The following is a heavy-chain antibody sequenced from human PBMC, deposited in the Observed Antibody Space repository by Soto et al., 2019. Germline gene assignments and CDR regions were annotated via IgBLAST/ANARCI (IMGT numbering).Heavy chain of an antibody. V-gene: IGHV3-74*03. Sequence: PGGSLRLSCAASTVTFNTYWMHEVRQAPGKGLVWVSRINSDGTKTTYADSVKGRFTISRDNAKNTVYLQMNSLRAEDTAMYYCATVATNSYNWVDPWGQGTLVTVSS. D-gene: IGHD5-12*01. J-gene: IGHJ5*02. CDR1: TVTFNTYW. CDR2: INSDGTKT. CDR3: ATVATNSYNWVDP.